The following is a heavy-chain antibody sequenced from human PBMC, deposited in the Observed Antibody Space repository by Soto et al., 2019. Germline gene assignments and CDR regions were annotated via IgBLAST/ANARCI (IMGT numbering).Heavy chain of an antibody. J-gene: IGHJ6*02. V-gene: IGHV4-30-4*01. D-gene: IGHD4-4*01. CDR3: ARDDYSNFAYYGMDV. Sequence: QVQLQESGPGLVKPSQTLSLTCTVSGDSISSVDHYWSWIRQPPGKGLEWIGYIYHSGSTYYSPSLRSRVTISIDTTKNQFSLRLSSVTVADTAVYYCARDDYSNFAYYGMDVWGQGTTVTVSS. CDR2: IYHSGST. CDR1: GDSISSVDHY.